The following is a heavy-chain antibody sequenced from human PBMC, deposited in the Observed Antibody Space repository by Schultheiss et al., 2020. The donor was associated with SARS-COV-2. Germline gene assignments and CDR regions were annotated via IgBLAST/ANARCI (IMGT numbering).Heavy chain of an antibody. CDR1: GYTFTGYY. V-gene: IGHV1-2*02. Sequence: ASVKVSCKASGYTFTGYYMHWVRQAPGQGLEWMGRIIPILGIANYAQKFQGRVTMTRNTSISTAYMELSSLRSEDTAVYYCARDRRIVVVTGPLFDYWGQGTLVTVSS. D-gene: IGHD2-21*02. CDR2: IIPILGIA. CDR3: ARDRRIVVVTGPLFDY. J-gene: IGHJ4*02.